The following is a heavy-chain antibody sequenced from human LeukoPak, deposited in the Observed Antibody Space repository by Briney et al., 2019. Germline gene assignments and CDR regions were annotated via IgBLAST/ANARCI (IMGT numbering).Heavy chain of an antibody. V-gene: IGHV1-2*02. D-gene: IGHD2-2*01. J-gene: IGHJ5*02. CDR3: ARDRGYCSSTSCYDWFDP. CDR2: INPNSGGT. CDR1: GYTFTGYY. Sequence: ASVKVSCKAPGYTFTGYYMHWVRQAPGQGLEWMGWINPNSGGTNYAQKFQGRVTMTRDTSISTAYMELSRLRSDDTAVYYCARDRGYCSSTSCYDWFDPWGQGTLVTVSS.